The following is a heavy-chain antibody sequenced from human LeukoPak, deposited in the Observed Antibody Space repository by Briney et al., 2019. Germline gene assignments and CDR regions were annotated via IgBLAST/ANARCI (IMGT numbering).Heavy chain of an antibody. J-gene: IGHJ4*02. CDR3: ARALSGWYSPLDY. Sequence: GGSLRLSCAASGFTFSSYAMSWVRQAPGKGLEWVAVISYDGSNKYYADSVKGRFTISRDNSKNTLYLQMNSLRAEDTAVYYCARALSGWYSPLDYWGQGTLVTVSS. V-gene: IGHV3-30-3*01. CDR2: ISYDGSNK. CDR1: GFTFSSYA. D-gene: IGHD6-19*01.